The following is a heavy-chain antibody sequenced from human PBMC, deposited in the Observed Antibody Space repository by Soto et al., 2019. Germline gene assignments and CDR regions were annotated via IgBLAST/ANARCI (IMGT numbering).Heavy chain of an antibody. J-gene: IGHJ3*02. D-gene: IGHD2-2*01. Sequence: SQTLSLTCAISGDSVSSNSAAWNWIRQSPSRGLEWLGRTYYRSKWYNDYAVSVKSRITINPDTSKNQFSLQLNSVTPEDTAVYYCASQSPRVVAAAMVVAFDIWGQGTMVTVSS. V-gene: IGHV6-1*01. CDR1: GDSVSSNSAA. CDR2: TYYRSKWYN. CDR3: ASQSPRVVAAAMVVAFDI.